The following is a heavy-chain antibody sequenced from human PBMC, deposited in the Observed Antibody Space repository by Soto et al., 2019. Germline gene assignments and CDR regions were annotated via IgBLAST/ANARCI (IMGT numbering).Heavy chain of an antibody. J-gene: IGHJ5*02. CDR3: ASLSGHSSWFEP. Sequence: QVQLVQSGAEVKKPGSSVKVSCKASGGTFSSYTISWVRQAPGQGLEWMGRIIPIIGIANYAQKFQGRVTITADKSTSTAYMELSSLRSEDKAVYYCASLSGHSSWFEPGGQGTLVTVSS. CDR1: GGTFSSYT. D-gene: IGHD6-13*01. CDR2: IIPIIGIA. V-gene: IGHV1-69*02.